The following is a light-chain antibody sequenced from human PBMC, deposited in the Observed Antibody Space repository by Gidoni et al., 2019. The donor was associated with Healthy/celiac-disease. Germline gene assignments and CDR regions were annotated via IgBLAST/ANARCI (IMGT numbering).Light chain of an antibody. Sequence: SYELTQPPSVSVSPGQTASITCSGDKLGDKYACWYQKKPGQSPVLVIYQDSKRPSGIPERFSGSTSGNTATLTIRGTQAMDEADYYCQAWDSSTGVFVTGTQVTVL. CDR2: QDS. J-gene: IGLJ1*01. V-gene: IGLV3-1*01. CDR1: KLGDKY. CDR3: QAWDSSTGV.